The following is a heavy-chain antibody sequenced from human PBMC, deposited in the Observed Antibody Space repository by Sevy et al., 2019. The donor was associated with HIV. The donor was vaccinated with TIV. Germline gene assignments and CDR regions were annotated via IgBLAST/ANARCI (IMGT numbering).Heavy chain of an antibody. Sequence: GGSLRLSCTTSGFTFSTFGMHWVRQAPGKGLEWVAAIFYDGRITYYADSVKGRFIISRDNSKNTLYLQMNSLRAEDTAVYYCARESGSNWYFDLWGRGTLVTVSS. CDR3: ARESGSNWYFDL. J-gene: IGHJ2*01. CDR2: IFYDGRIT. CDR1: GFTFSTFG. V-gene: IGHV3-33*01. D-gene: IGHD1-26*01.